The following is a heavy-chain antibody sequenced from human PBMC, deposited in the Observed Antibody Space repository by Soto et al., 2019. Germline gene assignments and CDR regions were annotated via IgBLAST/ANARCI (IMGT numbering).Heavy chain of an antibody. J-gene: IGHJ5*02. CDR1: GFSFNTHG. CDR2: IVNDGSEQ. CDR3: ARDDNYDDNGLDL. D-gene: IGHD4-17*01. Sequence: QGQLVESGGGVVRPGRSLRLSCEATGFSFNTHGMHWVRQAPGKGLEWVAVIVNDGSEQAYSDSVKGRFTILRDNSKNTLYLQMNNFRAEDTAVYYCARDDNYDDNGLDLWGQGILVTVSS. V-gene: IGHV3-33*01.